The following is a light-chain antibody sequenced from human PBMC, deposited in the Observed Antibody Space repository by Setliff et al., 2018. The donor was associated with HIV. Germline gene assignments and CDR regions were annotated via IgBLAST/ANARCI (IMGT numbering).Light chain of an antibody. V-gene: IGLV2-14*02. CDR3: ASYTSNSTPV. CDR1: SSDVGSYNL. J-gene: IGLJ1*01. Sequence: QSVLTQPASVSGSPGQSITISCTGTSSDVGSYNLVSWYQQHPGKAPKLMIYEVTNRPPGVSDRFSGSKSGNTASLTISGLQAEDEADYYCASYTSNSTPVFGTGTKVTVL. CDR2: EVT.